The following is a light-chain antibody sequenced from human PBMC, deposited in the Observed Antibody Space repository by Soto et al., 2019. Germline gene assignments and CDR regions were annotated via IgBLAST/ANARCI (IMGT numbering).Light chain of an antibody. CDR2: GAS. V-gene: IGKV3-15*01. CDR3: QQYENWPWT. Sequence: EKVMTQPPATLSVSLGERATLSCRASQSINSNLAWYQQKPGQAPRLLIYGASTRATGFPDRFSGSGSGTEFTLTIRSLQSEDFAVYYCQQYENWPWTFGQGTKVEIK. CDR1: QSINSN. J-gene: IGKJ1*01.